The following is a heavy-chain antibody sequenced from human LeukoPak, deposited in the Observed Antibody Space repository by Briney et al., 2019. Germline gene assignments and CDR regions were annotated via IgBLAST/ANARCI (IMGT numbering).Heavy chain of an antibody. CDR1: GGSISSYY. V-gene: IGHV4-59*01. D-gene: IGHD3-10*01. CDR3: ARGPGVRGVWSQKPNWYFDL. Sequence: TPSETLSLTCTVSGGSISSYYWSWIRQPPGKGLEWIGYIYYSGSTNYNPSLKSRVTISVDTSKNQFSLKLSSVTAADTAVYYCARGPGVRGVWSQKPNWYFDLWGRGTLVTVSS. CDR2: IYYSGST. J-gene: IGHJ2*01.